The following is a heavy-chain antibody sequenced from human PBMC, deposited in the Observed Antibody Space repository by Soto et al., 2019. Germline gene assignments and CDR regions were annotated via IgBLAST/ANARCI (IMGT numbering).Heavy chain of an antibody. CDR3: ARERSGYGAFDI. D-gene: IGHD3-3*01. CDR2: IWYDGSNK. V-gene: IGHV3-33*01. Sequence: QVQLVESGGGVVQPGRSLRLSCAASGFTFSSYGMHWVRQAPGKGLEWVAVIWYDGSNKYYADSVKGRLTISRDNSKNTLYLQMNSLRAEDTAVYYCARERSGYGAFDIWGQGTMVTVSS. CDR1: GFTFSSYG. J-gene: IGHJ3*02.